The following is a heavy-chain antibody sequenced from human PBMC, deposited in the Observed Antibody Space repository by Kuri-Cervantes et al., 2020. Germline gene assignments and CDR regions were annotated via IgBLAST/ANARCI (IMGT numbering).Heavy chain of an antibody. CDR2: IKQDGSEK. V-gene: IGHV3-7*01. CDR3: ASDPGYQVMYPEGYFDY. J-gene: IGHJ4*02. D-gene: IGHD2-8*02. Sequence: LSLTCAASGFTFSTYAIHWVRQAPGKGLEWVANIKQDGSEKYYVDSVKGRFTISRDNAKNSLYLQMNSLRAEDTAVYYCASDPGYQVMYPEGYFDYWGQGALVTVSS. CDR1: GFTFSTYA.